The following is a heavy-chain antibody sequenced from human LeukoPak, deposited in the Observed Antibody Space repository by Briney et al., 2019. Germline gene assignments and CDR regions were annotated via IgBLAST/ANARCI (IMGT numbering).Heavy chain of an antibody. V-gene: IGHV3-48*03. D-gene: IGHD6-19*01. J-gene: IGHJ4*02. CDR3: AKDRSGYSSGWSSFDY. CDR2: ISSSGSTI. CDR1: GFTFSSYE. Sequence: GGSLRLSCAASGFTFSSYEMNWVRQAPGKGLEWVSYISSSGSTIYYADSVKGRFTISRDNAKNSLYLQMNSLRAEDTAVYYCAKDRSGYSSGWSSFDYWGQGTLVTVSS.